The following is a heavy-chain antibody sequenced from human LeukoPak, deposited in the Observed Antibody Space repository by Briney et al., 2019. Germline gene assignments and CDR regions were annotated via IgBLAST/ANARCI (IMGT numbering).Heavy chain of an antibody. V-gene: IGHV3-23*01. CDR3: AKKGPETYYYDSSGLDY. CDR1: GFTFSSYA. CDR2: ISGSGGST. J-gene: IGHJ4*02. Sequence: GESLRLSCAASGFTFSSYAMSWVRQAPGKGLEWVSAISGSGGSTYYADSVKGRFTISRDNSKNTLYLQMNSLRAEDTAVYYCAKKGPETYYYDSSGLDYWGQGTLVTVSS. D-gene: IGHD3-22*01.